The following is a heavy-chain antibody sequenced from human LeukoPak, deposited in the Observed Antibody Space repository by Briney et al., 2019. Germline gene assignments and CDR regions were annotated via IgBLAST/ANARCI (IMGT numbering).Heavy chain of an antibody. Sequence: PSETLSLTCTVSGGSISSYYWSWIRQPPGKGLEWIGYISDSGSTNYNPSLKGRVTIFADTSKNQFSLRLSSVTAADTAVYFCARPEKGYIDSYHYMDVWGKGTTVTVSS. J-gene: IGHJ6*03. V-gene: IGHV4-59*08. CDR2: ISDSGST. CDR1: GGSISSYY. CDR3: ARPEKGYIDSYHYMDV. D-gene: IGHD5-18*01.